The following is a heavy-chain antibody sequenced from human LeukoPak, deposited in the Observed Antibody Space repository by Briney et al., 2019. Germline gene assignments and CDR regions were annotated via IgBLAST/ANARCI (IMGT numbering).Heavy chain of an antibody. CDR3: ARDDEFGESVSFDY. Sequence: GGSLRLSCAASGFTFSSYSMNWVRQAPGKGLEWVSSISSSSSYIYYADSVKGRFTISRDNAKNSLYLQMNSLRAEDTAVYYCARDDEFGESVSFDYWGQGTLVTVSS. V-gene: IGHV3-21*01. D-gene: IGHD3-10*01. J-gene: IGHJ4*02. CDR2: ISSSSSYI. CDR1: GFTFSSYS.